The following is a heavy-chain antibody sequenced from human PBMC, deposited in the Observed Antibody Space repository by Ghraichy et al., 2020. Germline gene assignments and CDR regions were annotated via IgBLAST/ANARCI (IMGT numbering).Heavy chain of an antibody. J-gene: IGHJ6*02. CDR1: GGSISSSSYY. V-gene: IGHV4-39*01. Sequence: SETLSLTCTVSGGSISSSSYYWGWIRQPPGKGLEWIGSIYYSGSTYYNPSLKSRVTISVDTSKNQFSLKLSSVTAADTAVYYCAKVPAAIRRYSGYYYYGMDVWGQGTTVTVSS. CDR3: AKVPAAIRRYSGYYYYGMDV. D-gene: IGHD2-2*02. CDR2: IYYSGST.